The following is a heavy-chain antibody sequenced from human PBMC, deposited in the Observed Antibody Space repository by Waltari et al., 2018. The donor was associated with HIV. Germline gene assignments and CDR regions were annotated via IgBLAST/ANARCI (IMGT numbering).Heavy chain of an antibody. CDR2: MYNSGTT. CDR3: ARRGDGFNQHARLDH. Sequence: QLHLQESGPGLVQPSETLALTCTVSGGPITSNDFYWAWIRQPPGKGLEWIGLMYNSGTTDYNPSLKSRVSMSRDTSKNRFSLRLHSVTAADTAIYYCARRGDGFNQHARLDHWGPGTLVTVSS. CDR1: GGPITSNDFY. D-gene: IGHD2-2*01. J-gene: IGHJ4*02. V-gene: IGHV4-39*01.